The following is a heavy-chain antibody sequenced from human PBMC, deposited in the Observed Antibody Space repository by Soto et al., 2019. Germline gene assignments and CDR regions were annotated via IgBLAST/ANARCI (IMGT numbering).Heavy chain of an antibody. Sequence: EVQLLESGGGLVQPGGSLRLACTASGFTFSSSAMSWVRQAAGKRLELDSAISGSCGTTYYADSAKGRFTISRDNSKTTLYLPMNGLRSDDTALYCCAKGDNMILVAPVGAWGQGTLGTVSS. D-gene: IGHD3-22*01. J-gene: IGHJ5*02. CDR3: AKGDNMILVAPVGA. CDR2: ISGSCGTT. CDR1: GFTFSSSA. V-gene: IGHV3-23*01.